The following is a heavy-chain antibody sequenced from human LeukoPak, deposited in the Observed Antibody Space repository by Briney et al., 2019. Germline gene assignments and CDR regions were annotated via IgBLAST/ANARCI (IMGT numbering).Heavy chain of an antibody. CDR1: GYSMRSYY. D-gene: IGHD3-22*01. J-gene: IGHJ4*02. Sequence: PSETVSLPCNVSGYSMRSYYWSWLRQPPGKGLDWIAYFSHSGTTNYNPSLKSRVIVSVDTSNHQFSLTLRSVTAADTAVYYCARHLDYDSGGYFYPYFDDWGQGTLVTVSS. V-gene: IGHV4-59*08. CDR3: ARHLDYDSGGYFYPYFDD. CDR2: FSHSGTT.